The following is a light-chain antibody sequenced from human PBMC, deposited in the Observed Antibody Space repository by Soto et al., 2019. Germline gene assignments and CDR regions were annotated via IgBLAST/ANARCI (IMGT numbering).Light chain of an antibody. CDR2: GAS. CDR3: QQYGSSPGT. J-gene: IGKJ1*01. CDR1: QSINTY. V-gene: IGKV3-20*01. Sequence: ENVLTQSPATLSLSPVEGATLSCRASQSINTYLAWYQQKPGQAPRLLIYGASSRATGIPDRFSGSGSGTDFTLTISRLEPEDFAVYYCQQYGSSPGTFGQGTKVDIK.